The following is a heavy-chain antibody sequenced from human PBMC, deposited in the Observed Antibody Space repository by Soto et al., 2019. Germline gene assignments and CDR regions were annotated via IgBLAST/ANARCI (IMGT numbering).Heavy chain of an antibody. D-gene: IGHD3-9*01. J-gene: IGHJ4*02. CDR3: TTESLYYDILTGYYDFDY. Sequence: GGSLRLSCAASGFTFSNAWMSWVRQAPGKGLEWVGRIKSKTDGGTTDYAAPVKGRFTISRDDSKNTLYLQMNSLKTEDTAVYYCTTESLYYDILTGYYDFDYWGQGTLVTVSS. CDR1: GFTFSNAW. V-gene: IGHV3-15*01. CDR2: IKSKTDGGTT.